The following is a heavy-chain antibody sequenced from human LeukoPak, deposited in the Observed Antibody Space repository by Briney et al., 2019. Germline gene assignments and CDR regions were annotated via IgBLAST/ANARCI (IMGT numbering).Heavy chain of an antibody. V-gene: IGHV3-23*01. CDR2: ISGSGGST. Sequence: GGSLRLSCAASGFTFSSYAMSWVRQAPGKGLEWVSAISGSGGSTYYADSVKGRFTISRDNSKNTLYLQTSSLRAEDTAVYYCAKDHRIAAAGDPGYWGQGTLVTVSS. CDR3: AKDHRIAAAGDPGY. J-gene: IGHJ4*02. CDR1: GFTFSSYA. D-gene: IGHD6-13*01.